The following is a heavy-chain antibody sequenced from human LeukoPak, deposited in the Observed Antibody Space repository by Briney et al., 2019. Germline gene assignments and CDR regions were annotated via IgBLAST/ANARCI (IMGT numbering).Heavy chain of an antibody. Sequence: SETLSLTCAVYGGSFSGYYWSWIRQPPGKGLEWIGEINHSGSTNYNPSLKSRVTISVDTSKNQFSLKLSSVTAADTAVYYCARGSDTAMAGVAFDIWGQGTMVTVSS. CDR2: INHSGST. J-gene: IGHJ3*02. CDR3: ARGSDTAMAGVAFDI. D-gene: IGHD5-18*01. V-gene: IGHV4-34*01. CDR1: GGSFSGYY.